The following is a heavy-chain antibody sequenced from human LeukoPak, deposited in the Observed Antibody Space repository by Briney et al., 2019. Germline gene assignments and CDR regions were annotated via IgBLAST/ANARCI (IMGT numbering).Heavy chain of an antibody. CDR1: GFTFSSYA. D-gene: IGHD2-2*01. CDR2: ICGSGGNT. Sequence: GGSLRLSCVASGFTFSSYAMSWVRQAPGKGLEWVSVICGSGGNTYYADSAKGRFTISRDNFKNTLYLQMNSLRAEDTAVYYCAKGGSSSCYSPCDYWGQGTLVTVSS. CDR3: AKGGSSSCYSPCDY. J-gene: IGHJ4*02. V-gene: IGHV3-23*01.